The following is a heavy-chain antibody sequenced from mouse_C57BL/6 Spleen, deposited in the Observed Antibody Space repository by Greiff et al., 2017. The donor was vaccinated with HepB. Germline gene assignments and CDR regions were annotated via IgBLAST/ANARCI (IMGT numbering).Heavy chain of an antibody. CDR3: ARSPLGYGSSYDWYFDV. Sequence: QVQLQQSGPELVKPGASVKISCKASGYAFSSSWMNWVKQRPGKGLEWIGRIYPGDGDTNYNGKFKGKATLTADKSSSTAYMQLSSLTSEDSAVYFCARSPLGYGSSYDWYFDVWGTGTTVTVSS. CDR1: GYAFSSSW. J-gene: IGHJ1*03. V-gene: IGHV1-82*01. CDR2: IYPGDGDT. D-gene: IGHD1-1*01.